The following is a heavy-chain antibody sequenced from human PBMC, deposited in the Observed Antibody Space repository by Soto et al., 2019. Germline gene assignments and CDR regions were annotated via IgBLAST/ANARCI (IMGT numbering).Heavy chain of an antibody. D-gene: IGHD3-3*01. Sequence: QVQLQQWGAGLLKPSETLSLTCAVYGGSFSGYYWSWIRQPPRKGLEWIGEINHSGSTNYNPSLKSRVTISVDTSKNQFFLKRSSVTAADTAVYYCARASITIFGVPPGWFDPWGQGTLVTVSS. CDR2: INHSGST. CDR3: ARASITIFGVPPGWFDP. J-gene: IGHJ5*02. CDR1: GGSFSGYY. V-gene: IGHV4-34*01.